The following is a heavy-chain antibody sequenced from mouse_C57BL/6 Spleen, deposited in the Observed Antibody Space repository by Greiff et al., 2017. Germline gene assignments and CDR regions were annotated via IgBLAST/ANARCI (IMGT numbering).Heavy chain of an antibody. D-gene: IGHD2-4*01. Sequence: QVQLQQSGAELVRPGASVTLSCKASGYTFTDYEMHWVKQTPVHGLEWIGAIDPETGGTAYNQKFKGKAILTADKSSSTAYMELRSLTSEDSAVYYCTRMRDDYDEGFAYWGQGTLVTVSA. CDR1: GYTFTDYE. J-gene: IGHJ3*01. CDR3: TRMRDDYDEGFAY. V-gene: IGHV1-15*01. CDR2: IDPETGGT.